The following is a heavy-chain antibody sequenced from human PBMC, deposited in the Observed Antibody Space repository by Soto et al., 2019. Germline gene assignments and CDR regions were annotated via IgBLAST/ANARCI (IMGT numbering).Heavy chain of an antibody. CDR3: ARATDSSSWYLY. V-gene: IGHV4-59*08. Sequence: SETLSLTCTVSGGSISSYYWSWIRQPPGKGLEWIGYIYYSGSTNYNLSLKSRVTISVDTSKNQFSLKLSSVTAADTAVYYCARATDSSSWYLYWGQGTLVTVSS. D-gene: IGHD6-13*01. J-gene: IGHJ4*02. CDR1: GGSISSYY. CDR2: IYYSGST.